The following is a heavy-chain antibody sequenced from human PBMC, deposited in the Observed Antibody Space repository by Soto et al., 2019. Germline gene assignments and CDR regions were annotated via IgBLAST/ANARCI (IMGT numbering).Heavy chain of an antibody. CDR1: GFTFSSYW. J-gene: IGHJ4*02. CDR2: INSDGSST. V-gene: IGHV3-74*01. D-gene: IGHD2-21*02. Sequence: EVQLVESGGGLVQPGGSMRLSCAASGFTFSSYWMHWVRQAPGKGLLWVSRINSDGSSTSYADSVKGRFTISRDNAKNTLYLQMNSLRAEDTAVYYCARTRPYCGGDCPDSWGQGSLVTVSS. CDR3: ARTRPYCGGDCPDS.